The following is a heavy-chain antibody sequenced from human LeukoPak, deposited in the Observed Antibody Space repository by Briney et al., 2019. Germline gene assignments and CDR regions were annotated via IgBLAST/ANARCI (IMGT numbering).Heavy chain of an antibody. V-gene: IGHV1-46*01. D-gene: IGHD3-10*01. CDR1: GYTITSYY. CDR2: INPSGGST. J-gene: IGHJ4*02. Sequence: ASVKVSCKTSGYTITSYYMHWVRQAPGQGLEWMGIINPSGGSTSYTQKFQGRVTMTEDTSTDTAYMELSSLRSEDTAVYYCATRFGSGSYEVDWGQGTLVTVSS. CDR3: ATRFGSGSYEVD.